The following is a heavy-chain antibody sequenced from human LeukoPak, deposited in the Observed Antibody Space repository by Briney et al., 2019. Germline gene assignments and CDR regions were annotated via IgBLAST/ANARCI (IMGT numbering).Heavy chain of an antibody. CDR1: GGSFSGYY. D-gene: IGHD4-17*01. Sequence: SETLSLTCAVYGGSFSGYYWSWIRQPPGKGLEWIGEINHSGSTNYNPSLKSQVTISVDTSKNQFSLKLSSVTAADTAVYYCTTAPTRRWFDPWGQGTLVTVSS. CDR2: INHSGST. CDR3: TTAPTRRWFDP. V-gene: IGHV4-34*01. J-gene: IGHJ5*02.